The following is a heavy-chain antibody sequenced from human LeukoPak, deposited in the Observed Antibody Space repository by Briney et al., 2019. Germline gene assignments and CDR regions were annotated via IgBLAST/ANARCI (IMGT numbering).Heavy chain of an antibody. CDR2: INPNSGGT. J-gene: IGHJ4*02. D-gene: IGHD3-16*02. CDR3: ARIGLRGVIISRPLDY. V-gene: IGHV1-2*02. Sequence: GASVKVSCKASGYTFTGYYMHWVRQAPGQGLEWMGWINPNSGGTNYAQKFQGRVTMTRDTSISTAYMELSRLRSDDTAVYYCARIGLRGVIISRPLDYWGQGTLVTVSS. CDR1: GYTFTGYY.